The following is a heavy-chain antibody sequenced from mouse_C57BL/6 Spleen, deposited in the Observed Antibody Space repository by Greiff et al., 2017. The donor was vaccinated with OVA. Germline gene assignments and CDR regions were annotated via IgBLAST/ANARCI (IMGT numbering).Heavy chain of an antibody. CDR2: IYPGDGDT. CDR3: SRSDPYYAMDY. Sequence: QVQLQQSGPELVKPGASVKISCKASGYAFSSSWMNWVKQRPGKGLEWIGRIYPGDGDTNYNGKFKGKATLTADKSSSTAYMQLSSLTSEDSAVDVCSRSDPYYAMDYWGQGTSVTVSS. D-gene: IGHD2-13*01. V-gene: IGHV1-82*01. CDR1: GYAFSSSW. J-gene: IGHJ4*01.